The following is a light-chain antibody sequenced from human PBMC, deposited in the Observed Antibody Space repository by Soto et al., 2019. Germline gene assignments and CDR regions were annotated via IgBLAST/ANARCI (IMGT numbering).Light chain of an antibody. Sequence: DIQMTQSPSFVSASVGDRVTITCRASQAVNTWLAWYQQKPGDAPKLLIYAASTLQSGVPSRFSGSGSGTDFTLTIRSLQPEDFATYYCQQSNSFPRTLGGGTKVDIK. V-gene: IGKV1-12*01. CDR2: AAS. CDR1: QAVNTW. J-gene: IGKJ4*01. CDR3: QQSNSFPRT.